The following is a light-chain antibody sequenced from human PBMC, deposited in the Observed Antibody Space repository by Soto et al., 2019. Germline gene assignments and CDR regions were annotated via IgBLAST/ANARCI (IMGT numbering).Light chain of an antibody. CDR1: QSIAIY. CDR3: QQYYSPPLT. Sequence: DIQMTQSPSSLCASLAARVTISCRASQSIAIYLNWYQQKPGTAPKLLIYAASSLQSGVSSRLSGSGSGTDFTLTISSLQPEDVATYYCQQYYSPPLTFGGGTKVDI. CDR2: AAS. V-gene: IGKV1-39*01. J-gene: IGKJ4*01.